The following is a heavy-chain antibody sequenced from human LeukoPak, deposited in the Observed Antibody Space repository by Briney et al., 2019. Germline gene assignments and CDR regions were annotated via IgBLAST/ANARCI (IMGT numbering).Heavy chain of an antibody. CDR1: GFSFSTYG. CDR2: IWNTGTNT. CDR3: AGDTPPGGDYYFDY. J-gene: IGHJ4*02. V-gene: IGHV3-33*01. D-gene: IGHD3-16*01. Sequence: GGSLRLSCAASGFSFSTYGMHWVRQAPGKGLEWVALIWNTGTNTYYADSVKGRFTISRDNSKNTLYLQMNSLRAEDTAVYYCAGDTPPGGDYYFDYWGQGTLVIVSS.